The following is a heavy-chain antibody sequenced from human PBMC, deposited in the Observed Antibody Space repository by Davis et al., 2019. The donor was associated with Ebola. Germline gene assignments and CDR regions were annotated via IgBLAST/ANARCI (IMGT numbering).Heavy chain of an antibody. V-gene: IGHV3-30-3*01. Sequence: GGSLRLSCAASGFTFSSYAMHWVRQAPGKGLGWVAVISYDGSNKYYADSVKGRFTISRDNSKNTLYLQMNSLRAEDTAVYYCARVSLGYCSSTSCYFNAFDIWGQGTMVTVSS. J-gene: IGHJ3*02. CDR1: GFTFSSYA. CDR2: ISYDGSNK. D-gene: IGHD2-2*01. CDR3: ARVSLGYCSSTSCYFNAFDI.